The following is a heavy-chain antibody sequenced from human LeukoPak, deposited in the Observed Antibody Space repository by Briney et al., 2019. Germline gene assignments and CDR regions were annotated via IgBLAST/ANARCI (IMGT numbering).Heavy chain of an antibody. CDR2: IYQSGTT. CDR1: GSSISRGYY. V-gene: IGHV4-38-2*01. CDR3: ARQVGYYEAFDI. J-gene: IGHJ3*02. Sequence: SETLSLTCAVSGSSISRGYYSGWIRQPPGKGLEWIGTIYQSGTTYYNPSLKSRVTISVDTSKNQFSLKLSSVTAADTAVYYCARQVGYYEAFDIWGQGTMVTVSS. D-gene: IGHD1-26*01.